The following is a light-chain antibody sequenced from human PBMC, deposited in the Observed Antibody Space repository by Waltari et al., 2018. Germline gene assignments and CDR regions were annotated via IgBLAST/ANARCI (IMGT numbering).Light chain of an antibody. CDR1: SSDVGGYNY. J-gene: IGLJ2*01. CDR2: DVS. Sequence: QSALTQPRSVSGSPGQSVTISCTGTSSDVGGYNYVSWSQQHPGKAPKFMIYDVSERPSGVPDRFSGSKSGNPASLTLSGLQAEDEADYYCCSYAGSYNLVFGGGTKLTVL. V-gene: IGLV2-11*01. CDR3: CSYAGSYNLV.